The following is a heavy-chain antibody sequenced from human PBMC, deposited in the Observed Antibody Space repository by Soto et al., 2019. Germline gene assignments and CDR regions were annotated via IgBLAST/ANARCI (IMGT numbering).Heavy chain of an antibody. J-gene: IGHJ6*02. Sequence: QVQLVQSGAEVKKPGASVKVSCKASGYTFTAYYIHCVRQAPGQGLEWMGWINPNTGGTNYAQNFQGRGTMTRDTSISTAFMELSRLRSGDPALYYCAAMVITPLYYFYGLDVWGQGTTVTVSS. CDR2: INPNTGGT. V-gene: IGHV1-2*02. D-gene: IGHD3-22*01. CDR3: AAMVITPLYYFYGLDV. CDR1: GYTFTAYY.